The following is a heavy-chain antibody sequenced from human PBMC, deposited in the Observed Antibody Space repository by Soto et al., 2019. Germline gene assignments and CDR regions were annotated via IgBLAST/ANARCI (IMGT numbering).Heavy chain of an antibody. V-gene: IGHV3-33*01. CDR3: LRDVMRTVMARWSFDL. D-gene: IGHD2-21*02. J-gene: IGHJ2*01. CDR1: GFTFSSDG. CDR2: IWYDGSNK. Sequence: QVQLVESGGGVVQPGRSLRLSCAASGFTFSSDGMHWVRQAPGKGLEWVAVIWYDGSNKYYADSVKGRFTISRDNSTNTLHLQMNSLKAEDTAVHNSLRDVMRTVMARWSFDLWGRGTLVTVSS.